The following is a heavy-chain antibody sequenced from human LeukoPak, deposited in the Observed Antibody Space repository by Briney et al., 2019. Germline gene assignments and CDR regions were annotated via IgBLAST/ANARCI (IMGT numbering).Heavy chain of an antibody. CDR1: GFTFSSYW. D-gene: IGHD2-15*01. CDR2: INNDGSGT. V-gene: IGHV3-74*01. Sequence: GRSLRLSCAASGFTFSSYWMHWVRQAPGKGPVWVSRINNDGSGTTYADSVKGRFTISRDDAKNTLYLQMNSLRAEDTAVYYCVRGGESTWSWGQGTLVTVSS. CDR3: VRGGESTWS. J-gene: IGHJ5*02.